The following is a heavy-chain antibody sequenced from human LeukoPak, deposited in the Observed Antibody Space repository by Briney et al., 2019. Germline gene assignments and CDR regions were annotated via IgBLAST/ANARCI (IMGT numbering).Heavy chain of an antibody. V-gene: IGHV1-8*01. CDR3: ARGPLPYCSAGSCYSWFRFDY. CDR1: GYIFTSYD. Sequence: ASVKVSCKASGYIFTSYDINWVRQATGQGLEWMGWMNPDSGNTGYAQNFQGRVIMTRDISLGTAYMELSSLRSEDTAVYYCARGPLPYCSAGSCYSWFRFDYWGQGTLVTVSS. D-gene: IGHD2-15*01. CDR2: MNPDSGNT. J-gene: IGHJ4*02.